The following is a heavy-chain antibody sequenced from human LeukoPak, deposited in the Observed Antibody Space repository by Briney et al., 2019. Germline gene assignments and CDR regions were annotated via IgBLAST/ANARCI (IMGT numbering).Heavy chain of an antibody. D-gene: IGHD6-13*01. Sequence: PGGSLRLSCAASGFTFSSYEMNWVRQAPGKGPEWVSFIGSGGTTIYYADSVKGRFTISRDNAKNSLYLQMNSLRAEDTAVYYCATTSQLVFDYWGQGTLVTVSS. V-gene: IGHV3-48*03. J-gene: IGHJ4*02. CDR3: ATTSQLVFDY. CDR1: GFTFSSYE. CDR2: IGSGGTTI.